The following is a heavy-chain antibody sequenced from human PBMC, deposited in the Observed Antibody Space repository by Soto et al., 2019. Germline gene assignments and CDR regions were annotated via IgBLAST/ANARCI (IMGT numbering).Heavy chain of an antibody. CDR3: ARGTGYSSGYDFVVDY. CDR2: INHSGST. V-gene: IGHV4-34*01. CDR1: GGSFSGYY. Sequence: SETLSLTCAVYGGSFSGYYWSWIRQPPGKGLEWIGEINHSGSTNYNPSLKSRVTISVDTSKNQFSLKLSSVTAADTAVYYCARGTGYSSGYDFVVDYWGQGTLVTVSS. J-gene: IGHJ4*02. D-gene: IGHD6-19*01.